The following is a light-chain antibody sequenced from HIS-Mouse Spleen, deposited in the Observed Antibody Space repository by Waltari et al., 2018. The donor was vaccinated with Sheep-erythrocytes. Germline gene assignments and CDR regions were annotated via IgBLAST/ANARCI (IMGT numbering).Light chain of an antibody. CDR2: QDS. Sequence: SYELTQPPSVSVSPGQTASITCSGDKLGDKYACWYQQKPGQSHVLVIHQDSKRPSGSPGRFSGSTSGNTATLTISGTQAMDEADYYCQAWDSSTAWNVVFGGGTKLTVL. V-gene: IGLV3-1*01. CDR3: QAWDSSTAWNVV. CDR1: KLGDKY. J-gene: IGLJ2*01.